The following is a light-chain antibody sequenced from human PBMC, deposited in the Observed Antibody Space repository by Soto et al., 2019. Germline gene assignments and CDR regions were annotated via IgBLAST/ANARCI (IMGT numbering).Light chain of an antibody. CDR1: QSVFSS. CDR2: GSA. J-gene: IGKJ1*01. V-gene: IGKV3-15*01. CDR3: QQYHRCPA. Sequence: EIVMTQSPAPLSVSPGERATLSCRASQSVFSSLAWYQQRTGQAPRLLIYGSATRATGIPDRFSGSGSGTEFTRTISSLKSEDSAVDYCQQYHRCPAFGQRTKVEIK.